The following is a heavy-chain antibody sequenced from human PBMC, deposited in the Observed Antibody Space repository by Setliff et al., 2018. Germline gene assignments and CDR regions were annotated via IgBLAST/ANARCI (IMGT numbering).Heavy chain of an antibody. CDR1: RYTLTELS. CDR2: FDPEDGET. J-gene: IGHJ3*02. V-gene: IGHV1-24*01. D-gene: IGHD2-8*01. CDR3: TTVLRDVYNGGDGFDI. Sequence: ASVKVSCKVSRYTLTELSMHWVRQAPGKGLEWMGSFDPEDGETLYAQKFRGRVTMTEDTSTDTAYMELSSLRSEDTAVYYCTTVLRDVYNGGDGFDIWGQGTMVTVSS.